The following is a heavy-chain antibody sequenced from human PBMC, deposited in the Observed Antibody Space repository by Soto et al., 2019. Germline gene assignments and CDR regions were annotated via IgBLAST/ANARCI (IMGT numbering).Heavy chain of an antibody. CDR3: ARGVAGSGFDL. Sequence: PSETLSLTCTVSGGSISSSSYYWGWIRQLPGKGLEWIGSIYYSGSTYYNPSLKSRVTISVDTSKNQFSLKLNSVTPDDTAVYYCARGVAGSGFDLWGQGTLVTVSS. D-gene: IGHD6-19*01. CDR1: GGSISSSSYY. V-gene: IGHV4-39*01. CDR2: IYYSGST. J-gene: IGHJ4*02.